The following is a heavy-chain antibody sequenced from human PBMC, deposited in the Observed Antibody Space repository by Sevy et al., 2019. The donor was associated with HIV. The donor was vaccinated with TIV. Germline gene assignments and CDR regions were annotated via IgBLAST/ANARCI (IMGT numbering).Heavy chain of an antibody. CDR2: ISSSGDTT. J-gene: IGHJ6*02. V-gene: IGHV3-48*03. D-gene: IGHD3-16*01. CDR1: GFTFSSFE. CDR3: AKRGGQFDLGMDV. Sequence: GGSLRLSCAASGFTFSSFEMNWVRQAPGKGLEWVSYISSSGDTTEYADSVRGRFTISRDNAKKSLYLQMNSLRAEDTAIYYCAKRGGQFDLGMDVWGQGTTVTVSS.